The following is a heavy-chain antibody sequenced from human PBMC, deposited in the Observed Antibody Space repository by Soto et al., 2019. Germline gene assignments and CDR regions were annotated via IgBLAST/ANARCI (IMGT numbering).Heavy chain of an antibody. CDR1: GFNVSSHA. Sequence: EVQVLESGGGLVQPGGSLRLSCEGSGFNVSSHAMNWIRQAPGKGPVWVSTVTADGGTYYADSVKGRFAMSRDTSENTLYLQMNSLGAEDTAVYYCAPHVSCSGGSCQYDAFAIRGQGTMVTVSS. CDR2: VTADGGT. D-gene: IGHD2-15*01. J-gene: IGHJ3*02. CDR3: APHVSCSGGSCQYDAFAI. V-gene: IGHV3-23*01.